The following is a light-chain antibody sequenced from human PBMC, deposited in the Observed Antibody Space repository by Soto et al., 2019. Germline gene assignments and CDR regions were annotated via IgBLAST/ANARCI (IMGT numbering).Light chain of an antibody. CDR1: TSDVGRYNY. Sequence: QSVLTQPASVSGSPGQSITISCTGTTSDVGRYNYVSWHQQHPGKAPKLLIFDVSNRPSGVSDRFSGSKSGNTASLTISGLHAEDEADYYCNSYTTGTTWVFGGGTKLTVL. V-gene: IGLV2-14*01. CDR3: NSYTTGTTWV. CDR2: DVS. J-gene: IGLJ3*02.